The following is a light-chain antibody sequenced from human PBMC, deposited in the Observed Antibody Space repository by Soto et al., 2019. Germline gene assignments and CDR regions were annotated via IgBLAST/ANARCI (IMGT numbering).Light chain of an antibody. J-gene: IGKJ1*01. CDR3: HQHANGPPWT. V-gene: IGKV3-15*01. Sequence: TQSPATXSVLDRATASLTCSASQSVRSNLASYQQQPRQATXLXXXGASTRDNGTQARFSGSGSGKALTLPTSSLEYEDLGTYYCHQHANGPPWTVGQGTKVDI. CDR2: GAS. CDR1: QSVRSN.